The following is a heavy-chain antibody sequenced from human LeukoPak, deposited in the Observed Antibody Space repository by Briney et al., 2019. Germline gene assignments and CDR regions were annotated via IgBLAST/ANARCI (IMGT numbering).Heavy chain of an antibody. CDR3: AAAGGASYYYYGMDV. J-gene: IGHJ6*02. CDR2: IYTSGST. V-gene: IGHV4-61*02. CDR1: GGSISSGSYY. Sequence: SETLSLTCTASGGSISSGSYYWSWIRQPAGKGLEWIGRIYTSGSTNYNPSLKSRVTISVDTSKNQFSLKLSSVTAADTAVYYCAAAGGASYYYYGMDVWGQGTTVTVSS. D-gene: IGHD6-13*01.